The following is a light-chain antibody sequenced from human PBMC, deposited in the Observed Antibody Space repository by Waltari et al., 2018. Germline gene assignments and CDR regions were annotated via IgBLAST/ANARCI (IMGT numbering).Light chain of an antibody. CDR1: QGINKD. CDR3: QQDYTTPYS. J-gene: IGKJ2*03. V-gene: IGKV1-27*01. CDR2: DAS. Sequence: DIQMTQSPSSLSASVGDRVTVTCRASQGINKDLSWYQQKPGKAPTLLIYDASNLQTGVSSRFSGSGSGTDFTLTIISLQPEDVATYYCQQDYTTPYSFGQGTEVEI.